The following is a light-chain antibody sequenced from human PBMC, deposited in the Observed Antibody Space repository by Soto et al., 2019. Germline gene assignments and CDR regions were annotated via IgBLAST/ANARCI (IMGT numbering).Light chain of an antibody. CDR3: SSYTSSTTWV. CDR1: STDFATYNF. V-gene: IGLV2-14*01. CDR2: AVT. J-gene: IGLJ3*02. Sequence: QSVLTQPASVSGSPGQSITISCTGTSTDFATYNFVSWYQQYPGKVPKLLIYAVTNRPSGVSYRFSGSKSGNTASLTISGLQAEDEADYYCSSYTSSTTWVFGGGTKVTVL.